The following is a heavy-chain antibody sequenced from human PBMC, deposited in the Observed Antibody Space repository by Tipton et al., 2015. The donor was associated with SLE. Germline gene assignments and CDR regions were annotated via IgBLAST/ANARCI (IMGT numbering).Heavy chain of an antibody. J-gene: IGHJ4*02. CDR3: ARVGSTALDY. D-gene: IGHD4-17*01. CDR1: GFTFSSYE. V-gene: IGHV3-48*03. CDR2: ISSSGSTI. Sequence: GSLRLSCAASGFTFSSYEMNWVRQAPGKGLEWVSYISSSGSTIYYADSVKGRFTISRDNAKNSLYLQMNSLRAEDTAVYYCARVGSTALDYWGQGTLVTVSS.